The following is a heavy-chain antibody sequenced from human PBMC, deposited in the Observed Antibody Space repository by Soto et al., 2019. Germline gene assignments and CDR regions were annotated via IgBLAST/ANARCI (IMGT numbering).Heavy chain of an antibody. V-gene: IGHV2-70*11. J-gene: IGHJ6*02. Sequence: SGPTLVNPTQTLTLTFSFSGVSLTTSVMFVSWIRQPPGKALEWLARIDWDDDKYYSTSLKTRLTISKDTSKNQVVLTMTNMDPVDTATYYCARSSPSLNYYYGMDVWGQGTTVTVSS. CDR1: GVSLTTSVMF. CDR3: ARSSPSLNYYYGMDV. CDR2: IDWDDDK.